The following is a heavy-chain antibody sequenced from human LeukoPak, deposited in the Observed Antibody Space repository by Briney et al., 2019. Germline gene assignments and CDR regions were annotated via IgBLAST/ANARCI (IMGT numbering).Heavy chain of an antibody. V-gene: IGHV1-46*01. CDR1: GYTFTSYY. Sequence: ASVKVSCKASGYTFTSYYMHWVRQAPGQGLEWMGIINPSGGSTSYAQKFQGRVTMTRDTSTSTVYMELSSLRSEDTAAYYCARDRITLFKPRRYYGMDVWGQGTTVTVSS. J-gene: IGHJ6*02. CDR3: ARDRITLFKPRRYYGMDV. D-gene: IGHD1-14*01. CDR2: INPSGGST.